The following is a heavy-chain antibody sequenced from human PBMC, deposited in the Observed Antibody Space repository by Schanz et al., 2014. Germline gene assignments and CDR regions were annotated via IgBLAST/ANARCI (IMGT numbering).Heavy chain of an antibody. CDR3: AKSYDTSGYSGFDY. CDR1: GFTFSYYS. J-gene: IGHJ4*02. CDR2: TKAGGRDI. D-gene: IGHD3-22*01. Sequence: EVQLLESGGGLVQPGGSLRLSCAASGFTFSYYSLNWVRQAPGKGLEWLSYTKAGGRDIHYADSVKGRFTISRDEVKHSVYMQMNSLRDDDTAVYFCAKSYDTSGYSGFDYWGQGTLVTVSS. V-gene: IGHV3-48*02.